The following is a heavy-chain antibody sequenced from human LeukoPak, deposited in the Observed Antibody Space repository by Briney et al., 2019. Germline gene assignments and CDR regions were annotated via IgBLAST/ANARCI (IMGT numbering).Heavy chain of an antibody. J-gene: IGHJ3*02. D-gene: IGHD6-13*01. Sequence: PSETLSLTCTVSGGSISSGSYYWSWIRQPAGKGLEWIGRIYTSGSTNYNPSLKSRVTISVDTSKNQFSLKLSSVTAADTAVYYCARRLGSSWYYWYAFGIWGQGTMVTVSS. CDR3: ARRLGSSWYYWYAFGI. V-gene: IGHV4-61*02. CDR2: IYTSGST. CDR1: GGSISSGSYY.